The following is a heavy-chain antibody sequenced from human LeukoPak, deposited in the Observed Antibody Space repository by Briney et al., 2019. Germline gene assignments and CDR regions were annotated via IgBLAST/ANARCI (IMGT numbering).Heavy chain of an antibody. CDR2: IYDSGST. J-gene: IGHJ6*02. V-gene: IGHV4-59*01. Sequence: SETLSLTCTVSGGSISGYYWSWIRQPPGKGLEWMGFIYDSGSTNYNPSLKSRLTISVDTSKNQFSLKLDSVTAADTAVYYCARGVPHLDVWGQGTTVTVSS. D-gene: IGHD3-10*01. CDR3: ARGVPHLDV. CDR1: GGSISGYY.